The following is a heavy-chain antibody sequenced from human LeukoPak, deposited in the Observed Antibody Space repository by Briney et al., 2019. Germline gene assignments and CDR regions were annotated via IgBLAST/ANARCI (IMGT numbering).Heavy chain of an antibody. V-gene: IGHV3-30*02. CDR2: IQYSGSKK. CDR1: GFTFSNFD. D-gene: IGHD2-15*01. J-gene: IGHJ4*02. Sequence: PGGSLRLSCAASGFTFSNFDMHWVRQAPRKGLEWVAFIQYSGSKKYYVDSVEGRFTISRDNSKNTLYVQMNSLRTEDTAVYYCAKGGRHGHSSYERGYFDFWGQGTLVTVSS. CDR3: AKGGRHGHSSYERGYFDF.